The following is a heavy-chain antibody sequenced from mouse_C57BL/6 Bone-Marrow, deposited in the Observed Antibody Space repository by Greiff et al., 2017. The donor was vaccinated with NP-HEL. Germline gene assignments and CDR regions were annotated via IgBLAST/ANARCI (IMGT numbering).Heavy chain of an antibody. V-gene: IGHV1-59*01. Sequence: VKLQQPGAELVRPGTSVKLSCKASGYTFTSYWMHWVKQRPGQGLEWIGVIDPSDSYTNYNQKFKGKATLTVDTSSSTAYMQLSSLTSEDSAVYYCATIYYYGSSYWFAYWGQGTLVTVSA. J-gene: IGHJ3*01. D-gene: IGHD1-1*01. CDR3: ATIYYYGSSYWFAY. CDR1: GYTFTSYW. CDR2: IDPSDSYT.